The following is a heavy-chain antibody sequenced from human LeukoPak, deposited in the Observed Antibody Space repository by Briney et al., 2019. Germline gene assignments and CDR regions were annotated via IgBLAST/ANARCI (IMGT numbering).Heavy chain of an antibody. V-gene: IGHV3-30*02. CDR1: GFTFSSYG. CDR2: IRYDGSDK. D-gene: IGHD6-19*01. J-gene: IGHJ4*02. CDR3: AKIGAVAGHFDY. Sequence: GGSLRLSCAASGFTFSSYGMHWVRQAPGKGLEWVAFIRYDGSDKYYADSVKGRFTISRDNSKNTLCLQMNSLRGEDTAVYYCAKIGAVAGHFDYWGQGTLVTVSS.